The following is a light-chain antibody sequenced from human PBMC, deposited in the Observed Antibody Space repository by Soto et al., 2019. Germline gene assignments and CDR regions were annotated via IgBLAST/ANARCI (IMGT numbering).Light chain of an antibody. Sequence: DIQMTQSPSTLSASVGDRVTITCRASQSISSWLAWYQQKPGKAPKLLIYKASSLESGVPSRFSGSGSGTEFTLPISSLQPDDFAAYYCQQCHSYPWTFGQGTKVEIK. J-gene: IGKJ1*01. CDR1: QSISSW. V-gene: IGKV1-5*03. CDR3: QQCHSYPWT. CDR2: KAS.